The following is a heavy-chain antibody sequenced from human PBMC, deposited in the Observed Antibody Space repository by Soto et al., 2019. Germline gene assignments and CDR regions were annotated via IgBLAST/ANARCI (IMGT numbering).Heavy chain of an antibody. CDR2: ISYDGSNK. CDR3: AKVQASREDWFDP. J-gene: IGHJ5*02. Sequence: SLRLSCAASGFTFSSYGMHWVRQAPGKGLEWVAVISYDGSNKYYADSVKGRFTISRDSSKNTLYLQMNSLRAEDTAVYYCAKVQASREDWFDPWGQGTLVTVS. D-gene: IGHD4-4*01. V-gene: IGHV3-30*18. CDR1: GFTFSSYG.